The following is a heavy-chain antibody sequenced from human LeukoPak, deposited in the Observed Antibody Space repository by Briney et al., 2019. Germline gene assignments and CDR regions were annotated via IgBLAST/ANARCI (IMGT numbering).Heavy chain of an antibody. J-gene: IGHJ4*02. Sequence: TGGSLRLSCAASGFTVSSNYMSWVRQAPGKGLEWVSVIYSGGSTYYADSVKGRFTISRDNSKNTLYLQMNSLRAEDTAVYYCARDSGYETGDYWGQGTLVTVSS. V-gene: IGHV3-66*01. CDR2: IYSGGST. CDR3: ARDSGYETGDY. D-gene: IGHD5-12*01. CDR1: GFTVSSNY.